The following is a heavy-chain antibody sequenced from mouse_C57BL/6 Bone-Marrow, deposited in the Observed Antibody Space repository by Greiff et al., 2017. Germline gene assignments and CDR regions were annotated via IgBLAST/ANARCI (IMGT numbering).Heavy chain of an antibody. CDR2: IWRGGST. J-gene: IGHJ4*01. CDR3: AKRGSSYGYAMDY. V-gene: IGHV2-5*01. D-gene: IGHD1-1*01. CDR1: GFSLTSYG. Sequence: QVQLKESGPGLVQPSQSLSITCTVSGFSLTSYGVHWVRQSPGKGLEWLGVIWRGGSTDYNAAFMSRLSITKDNSKSQVFFKMNSLQADDTAIYYWAKRGSSYGYAMDYWGQGTSVTVSS.